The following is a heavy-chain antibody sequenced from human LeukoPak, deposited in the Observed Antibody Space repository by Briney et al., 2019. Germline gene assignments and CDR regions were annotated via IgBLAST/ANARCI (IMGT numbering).Heavy chain of an antibody. D-gene: IGHD3-22*01. V-gene: IGHV3-30*18. J-gene: IGHJ3*02. CDR3: AKLEPPMRSSGQPRDDAFDI. CDR2: ISYDGSNK. CDR1: GFTLSSYG. Sequence: GGSLRLSCAASGFTLSSYGMHWVRQAPGKGLEWVAVISYDGSNKYYADSVKGRFTISRDNSKNTLYLQMNSLRAEDTAVYYCAKLEPPMRSSGQPRDDAFDIWGQGTMVTVSS.